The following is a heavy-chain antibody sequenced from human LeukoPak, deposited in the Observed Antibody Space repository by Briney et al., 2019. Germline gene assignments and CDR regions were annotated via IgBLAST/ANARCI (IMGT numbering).Heavy chain of an antibody. D-gene: IGHD2-15*01. V-gene: IGHV3-23*01. J-gene: IGHJ4*02. Sequence: GGSLRLSCATSGFTFSDYAMSLVRQAPGKGLEWVSTISNSGGNTHYADSVMGRFTISRDNSKSTLYLQMNSPSVEDTAVYHCAKNVGPVLFDYWGQGTLVTVSS. CDR3: AKNVGPVLFDY. CDR1: GFTFSDYA. CDR2: ISNSGGNT.